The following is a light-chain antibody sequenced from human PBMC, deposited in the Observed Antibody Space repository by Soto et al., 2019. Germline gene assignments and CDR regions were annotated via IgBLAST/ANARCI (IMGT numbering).Light chain of an antibody. J-gene: IGLJ1*01. V-gene: IGLV2-14*01. CDR3: SSYTTSSLYV. Sequence: QSALTQPASVSGSPGQSITISCSGTSSDVGGYNYVSWYQQHPGKAPKLMIYDVSYRPSGISNRFSGSKSDNTASLTISGLHAEDEAAYYCSSYTTSSLYVFGSGTKLTVL. CDR1: SSDVGGYNY. CDR2: DVS.